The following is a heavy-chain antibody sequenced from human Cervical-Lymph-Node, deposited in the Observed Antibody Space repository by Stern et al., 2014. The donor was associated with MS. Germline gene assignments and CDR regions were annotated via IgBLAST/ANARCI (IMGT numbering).Heavy chain of an antibody. CDR1: GFTFSNYG. J-gene: IGHJ4*02. CDR2: IWYDGNKK. D-gene: IGHD1-7*01. Sequence: QVQLAESGGGVVQPGRSLRLSCAASGFTFSNYGMHWVRQAPGKGLEWLAVIWYDGNKKYYADSVKGRFTISRDNSKNTLFLQMSSLTAEDTALYYCARGNWNYEGMGYWGQGTLVT. CDR3: ARGNWNYEGMGY. V-gene: IGHV3-33*01.